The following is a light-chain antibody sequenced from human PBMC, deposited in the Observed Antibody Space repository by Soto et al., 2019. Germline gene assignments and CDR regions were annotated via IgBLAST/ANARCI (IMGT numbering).Light chain of an antibody. CDR2: KAS. CDR1: QSIVNL. J-gene: IGKJ2*01. V-gene: IGKV1-5*03. Sequence: DIQMTQSPSTLSASVGGRVTISCRASQSIVNLLAWYQQKPGKAPNLLIYKASSLESGVPSRFSGSGSGTEFTLTISSLQPDDFATYYCQQYHTYPSTFGQGTKLEIK. CDR3: QQYHTYPST.